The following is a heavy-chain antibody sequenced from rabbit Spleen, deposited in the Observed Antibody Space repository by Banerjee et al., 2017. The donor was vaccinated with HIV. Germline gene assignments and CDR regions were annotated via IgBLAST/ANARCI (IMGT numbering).Heavy chain of an antibody. CDR2: IANGDGST. CDR3: ARDSSTSFSSYGMDL. CDR1: GFAFSSNA. D-gene: IGHD1-1*01. J-gene: IGHJ6*01. Sequence: QEQLVESGGGLVQPEGSLTLTCKSSGFAFSSNAMCWVRQAPGKGPEWISCIANGDGSTYYASWVNGRFTISRSTSLNTVTLQMTSLTAADTATYFCARDSSTSFSSYGMDLWGQGTLVTVS. V-gene: IGHV1S47*01.